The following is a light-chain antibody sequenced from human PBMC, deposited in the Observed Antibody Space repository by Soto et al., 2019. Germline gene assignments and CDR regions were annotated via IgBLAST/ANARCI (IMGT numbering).Light chain of an antibody. CDR1: SSDVGDYNY. CDR2: DVS. CDR3: SSYTSSSTYV. V-gene: IGLV2-14*01. Sequence: QSALTQPASVSGSPGQSITISCTGTSSDVGDYNYVSWYQQHPGKAPKLMVYDVSYRPSGVSNRFSGSKSGNTASLTISGPQAEDEADYYCSSYTSSSTYVFGTGTKVTVL. J-gene: IGLJ1*01.